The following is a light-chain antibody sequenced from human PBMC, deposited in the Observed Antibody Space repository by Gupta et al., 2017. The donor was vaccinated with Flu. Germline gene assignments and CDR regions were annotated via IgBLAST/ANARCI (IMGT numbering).Light chain of an antibody. CDR2: QDS. J-gene: IGLJ2*01. CDR3: QASDSSGAV. V-gene: IGLV3-1*01. Sequence: SPGQTATIACSGQDLGRKFVCWYQQRPGQSPILVIYQDSKRPSGVPERFSGSNSGTKVTLTIRAAQAAEEADYYCQASDSSGAVLGGGTKVTVL. CDR1: DLGRKF.